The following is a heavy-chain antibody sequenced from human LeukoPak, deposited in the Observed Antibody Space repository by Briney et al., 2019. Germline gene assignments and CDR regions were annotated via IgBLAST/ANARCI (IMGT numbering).Heavy chain of an antibody. J-gene: IGHJ4*02. CDR2: IYYSGST. CDR1: GGSISSYY. CDR3: ARDDYGDFHFDY. Sequence: ETLSLTCTVSGGSISSYYRSWIRQPPGKGLEWVGYIYYSGSTNYNPALKSRVTISVDTSKNQFSLKLSSETAADTSVYYCARDDYGDFHFDYWGQGTLVTVSS. D-gene: IGHD4-17*01. V-gene: IGHV4-59*01.